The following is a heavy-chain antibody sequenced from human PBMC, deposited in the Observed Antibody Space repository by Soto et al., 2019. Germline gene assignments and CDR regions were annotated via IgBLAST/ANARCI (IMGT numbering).Heavy chain of an antibody. CDR3: ARTDRDFYGLDV. J-gene: IGHJ6*02. CDR2: ISAAGDP. V-gene: IGHV3-13*05. CDR1: GFTFRNYD. Sequence: EVQLVESGGGLVQPGGSLRLSCEASGFTFRNYDMHWVRQVTGKGLEWVSGISAAGDPDYADSVEGRFTNSRENAQNSFFLQMNSLRDGDTAVYYCARTDRDFYGLDVWGQGTTVIVSS.